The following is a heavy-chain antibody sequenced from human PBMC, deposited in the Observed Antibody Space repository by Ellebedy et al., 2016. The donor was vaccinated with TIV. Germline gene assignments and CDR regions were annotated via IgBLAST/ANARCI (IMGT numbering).Heavy chain of an antibody. D-gene: IGHD1-1*01. Sequence: GESLKISCAASGFTFNSYAMSWVRQAPGKGLEWVSNIRGSGDSTYYADSVKGRFTISRDNSKNTLYLRMNSLRAEDTAVYYCAKASRSGTAWSDAFDIWGQGTMVTVSS. CDR2: IRGSGDST. CDR1: GFTFNSYA. CDR3: AKASRSGTAWSDAFDI. V-gene: IGHV3-23*01. J-gene: IGHJ3*02.